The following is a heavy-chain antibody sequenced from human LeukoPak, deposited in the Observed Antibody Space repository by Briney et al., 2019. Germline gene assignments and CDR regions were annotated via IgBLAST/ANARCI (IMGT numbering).Heavy chain of an antibody. V-gene: IGHV3-30*04. Sequence: PGGCLRLSCAASGFTFSNYAFHWVRQPPGKGLEWAAVISYEGSVTYYADSVKGRFTISRDNSKNTLDLQMNSLRVEDTAVYYCVRDRAPWGGALGGAKGMDVWGEGTTVTVSS. CDR1: GFTFSNYA. CDR3: VRDRAPWGGALGGAKGMDV. CDR2: ISYEGSVT. D-gene: IGHD3-10*01. J-gene: IGHJ6*04.